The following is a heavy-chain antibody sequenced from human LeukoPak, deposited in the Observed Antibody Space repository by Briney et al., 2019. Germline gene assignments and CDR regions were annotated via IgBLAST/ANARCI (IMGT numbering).Heavy chain of an antibody. D-gene: IGHD3-3*01. V-gene: IGHV3-21*01. Sequence: GGSLRLSCTASGLTFSSYSMNSVRQAPGKGLEWVSSISSSSYIYYADSVKGRCTIPRDSAKSSLYLQMSSLRAEDTAVYDCASSEKPRIWSGYLFGFWGQGTVVTVST. CDR1: GLTFSSYS. CDR3: ASSEKPRIWSGYLFGF. J-gene: IGHJ4*02. CDR2: ISSSSYI.